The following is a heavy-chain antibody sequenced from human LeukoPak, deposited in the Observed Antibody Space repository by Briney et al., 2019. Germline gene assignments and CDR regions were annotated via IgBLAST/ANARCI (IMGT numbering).Heavy chain of an antibody. CDR3: ATSITMVRGVIISGDWFDP. D-gene: IGHD3-10*01. Sequence: ASVKVSCKTSGYTFTSYSISWVRQAPGQGLEWMGSIGPYNGNTNYAQKLQGRVTMTTDTSTSTAYMDLRSLRSDNTALYYCATSITMVRGVIISGDWFDPWGQGTLVTVSS. CDR1: GYTFTSYS. J-gene: IGHJ5*02. V-gene: IGHV1-18*01. CDR2: IGPYNGNT.